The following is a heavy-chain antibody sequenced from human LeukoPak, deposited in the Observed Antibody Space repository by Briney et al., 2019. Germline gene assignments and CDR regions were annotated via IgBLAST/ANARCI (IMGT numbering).Heavy chain of an antibody. CDR1: GGSISSYY. Sequence: SETLSLTCSVSGGSISSYYWGWIRQPPGKGLEWIGSIYYSGSTYYNPSLKSRVTISVDTSKNQFSLKLSSVTAADTAVYYCARQFIVVVPAGPFDYWGQGTLVTVSS. J-gene: IGHJ4*02. D-gene: IGHD2-2*01. V-gene: IGHV4-39*01. CDR3: ARQFIVVVPAGPFDY. CDR2: IYYSGST.